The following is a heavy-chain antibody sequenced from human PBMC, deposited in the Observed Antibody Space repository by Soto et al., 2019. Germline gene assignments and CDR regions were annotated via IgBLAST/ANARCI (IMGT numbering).Heavy chain of an antibody. CDR2: IYYSGST. V-gene: IGHV4-59*01. J-gene: IGHJ4*02. D-gene: IGHD3-22*01. CDR3: ARSTGYYDSSGYGY. Sequence: SQTLSLTCTVSGGSISSYYWSWIRQPTGKGLEWIGYIYYSGSTNYNPSLKSRVTISVDTSKNQFSLKLSSVTAADTAVYYCARSTGYYDSSGYGYCGEGTLVTVSS. CDR1: GGSISSYY.